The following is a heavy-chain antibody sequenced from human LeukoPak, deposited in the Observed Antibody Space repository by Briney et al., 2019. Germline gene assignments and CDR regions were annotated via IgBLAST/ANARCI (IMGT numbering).Heavy chain of an antibody. V-gene: IGHV4-59*01. Sequence: PSETLSLTCTVSGGXISTYYCSWIRQPPGKGLEWIGYIHYTGSTDYNPSLKSRVTISVDTSKNQFSLNLSSVTAADTAVYYCARGYYFDYWGQGTLVTVSS. CDR2: IHYTGST. CDR1: GGXISTYY. J-gene: IGHJ4*02. CDR3: ARGYYFDY.